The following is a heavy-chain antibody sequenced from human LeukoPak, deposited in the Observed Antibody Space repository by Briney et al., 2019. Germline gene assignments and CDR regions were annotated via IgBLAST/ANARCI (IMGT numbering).Heavy chain of an antibody. CDR2: ISTDGSAT. V-gene: IGHV3-74*03. J-gene: IGHJ5*02. CDR1: DFLFSSYW. CDR3: ARAQYGWFDP. D-gene: IGHD3-10*01. Sequence: PGGSLRLSCAVSDFLFSSYWMHWVRQAPGKGLVWVSRISTDGSATTYADSVKGRFTISRDNAKNTLYLQMKSLRAEDTAVYYCARAQYGWFDPWGQGTLVTVSS.